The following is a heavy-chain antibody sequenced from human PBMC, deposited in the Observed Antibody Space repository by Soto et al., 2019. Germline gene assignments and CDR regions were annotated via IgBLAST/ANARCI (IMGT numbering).Heavy chain of an antibody. CDR2: ISYDGRNK. V-gene: IGHV3-30*18. CDR3: TKDPYFDY. Sequence: GSLRLSCAASGFIFSSYGMHWVRQAPGKGLEWVAVISYDGRNKDYADSVKGRFTISRDNSKNTLYLQMNSLRAEDTAVYYCTKDPYFDYWGQGSLVTVSS. CDR1: GFIFSSYG. J-gene: IGHJ4*02.